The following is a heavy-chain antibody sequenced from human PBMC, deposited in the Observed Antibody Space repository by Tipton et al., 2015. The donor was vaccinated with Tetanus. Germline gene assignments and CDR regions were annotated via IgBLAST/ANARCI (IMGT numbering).Heavy chain of an antibody. D-gene: IGHD3-9*01. CDR2: IYYSGST. V-gene: IGHV4-61*08. CDR3: ARATEHDIMTGYDN. Sequence: LRLSCTVSGGSVRGGDHYWSWIRRPPGKGLEWIGYIYYSGSTNYNPSLKSRVTISVDTSKNQFSLKLTSVTAADTAVYYCARATEHDIMTGYDNWGPGTQVTVSS. CDR1: GGSVRGGDHY. J-gene: IGHJ4*02.